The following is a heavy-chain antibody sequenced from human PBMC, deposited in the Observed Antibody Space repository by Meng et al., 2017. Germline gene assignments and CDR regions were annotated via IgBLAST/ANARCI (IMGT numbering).Heavy chain of an antibody. CDR3: ANTPYSYGYSDLTFEPRGDY. V-gene: IGHV3-23*01. J-gene: IGHJ4*02. D-gene: IGHD5-18*01. CDR2: ISGSGGST. Sequence: ETLSLTCAVYGGSFSGYYWSWIRQPPGKGLEWVSAISGSGGSTYYADSVKGRFTISRDNSKNTLYLQMNSLRAEDTAVYYCANTPYSYGYSDLTFEPRGDYWGQGTLVTVSS. CDR1: GGSFSGYY.